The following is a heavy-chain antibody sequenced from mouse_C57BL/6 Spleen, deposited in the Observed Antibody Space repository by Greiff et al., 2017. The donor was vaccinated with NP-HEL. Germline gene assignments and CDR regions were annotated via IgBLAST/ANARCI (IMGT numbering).Heavy chain of an antibody. Sequence: VKLMESGPGLVAPSQSLSITCTVSGFSLTSYGVDWVRQSPGKGLEWLGVIWGVGSTNYNSALKSRLSLSKDNSKSQVFLKMNSLQTDDTAMYYCASSYGREELAYWGQGTLVTVSA. CDR3: ASSYGREELAY. CDR2: IWGVGST. D-gene: IGHD1-1*01. J-gene: IGHJ3*01. V-gene: IGHV2-6*01. CDR1: GFSLTSYG.